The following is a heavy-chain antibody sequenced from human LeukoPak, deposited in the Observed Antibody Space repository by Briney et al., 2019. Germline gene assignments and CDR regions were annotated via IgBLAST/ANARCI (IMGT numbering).Heavy chain of an antibody. CDR2: INPNSGGT. V-gene: IGHV1-2*02. Sequence: GASVKVSCKASGYTFTGYYMHWVRQAPGQGLEWMGWINPNSGGTNYAQKFQGRVTMTRDTSISTAYMELSRLRSDDTAVYYCARVRSSRRIGHDAFDIWGQGTMVTVSS. CDR1: GYTFTGYY. CDR3: ARVRSSRRIGHDAFDI. J-gene: IGHJ3*02. D-gene: IGHD6-13*01.